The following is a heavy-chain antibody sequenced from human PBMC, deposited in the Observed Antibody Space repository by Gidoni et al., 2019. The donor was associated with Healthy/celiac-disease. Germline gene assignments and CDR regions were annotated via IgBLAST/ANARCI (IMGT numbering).Heavy chain of an antibody. CDR3: ARASYDYVWGTPGAFDI. V-gene: IGHV4-61*02. J-gene: IGHJ3*02. D-gene: IGHD3-16*01. CDR1: GGSISSGSYY. Sequence: QVQLQESGPGLVKPSQTLSLTCTASGGSISSGSYYWSWIRPPAGKGLEWIGRIYTSGSTNYNPSLKSRVTISVDTSKNQFSLKLSSVTAADTAVYYCARASYDYVWGTPGAFDIWGQGTMVTVSS. CDR2: IYTSGST.